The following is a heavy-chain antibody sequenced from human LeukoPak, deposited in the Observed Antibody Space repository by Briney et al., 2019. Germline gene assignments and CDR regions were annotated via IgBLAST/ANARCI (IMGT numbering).Heavy chain of an antibody. Sequence: GGSLRLSCAASGFTFSDSAMGWVRQAPGKGLEWVSLISFSGDTTFYADSVKGRFTISRDNAKDTLYLQMNSLRAEDTAIYYCARDIELSTWGLGTTVTVSS. D-gene: IGHD3-16*02. CDR1: GFTFSDSA. V-gene: IGHV3-23*01. CDR2: ISFSGDTT. CDR3: ARDIELST. J-gene: IGHJ3*01.